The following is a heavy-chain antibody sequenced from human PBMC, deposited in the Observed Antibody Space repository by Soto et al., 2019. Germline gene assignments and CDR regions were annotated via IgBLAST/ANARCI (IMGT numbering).Heavy chain of an antibody. Sequence: QVQLVQSGAEVKKPGSSVKVSCKASGGTFSSYAISWVRQAPGQGLEWMGEIIPIFGTANYAEKFQGRVTITADESTSTASMELSSLRSEDTAVYYCARESRYCSGGSCYFLPGIDYWGQGTLVTVSS. CDR2: IIPIFGTA. D-gene: IGHD2-15*01. J-gene: IGHJ4*02. CDR3: ARESRYCSGGSCYFLPGIDY. CDR1: GGTFSSYA. V-gene: IGHV1-69*12.